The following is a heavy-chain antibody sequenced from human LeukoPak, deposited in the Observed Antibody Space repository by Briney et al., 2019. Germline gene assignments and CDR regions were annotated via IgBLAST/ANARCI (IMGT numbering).Heavy chain of an antibody. Sequence: PSETLSLTCTVSGGSISSYYWSWIRQPPGKGLEWIGYIYYSGSTNYNPSLKSRVTISVDTSKNQFSLKLSSVTAADTAVYYCARSRGYSNYGFDYWGQGALVTVSS. CDR3: ARSRGYSNYGFDY. J-gene: IGHJ4*02. D-gene: IGHD4-11*01. CDR2: IYYSGST. CDR1: GGSISSYY. V-gene: IGHV4-59*01.